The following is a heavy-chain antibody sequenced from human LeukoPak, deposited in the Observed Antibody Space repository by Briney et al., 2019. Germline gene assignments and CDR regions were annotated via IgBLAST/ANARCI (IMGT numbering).Heavy chain of an antibody. CDR1: GGTLSRYA. CDR3: ARGGYYYGSGSYHLPLDY. CDR2: IIPIFGTT. J-gene: IGHJ4*02. V-gene: IGHV1-69*13. D-gene: IGHD3-10*01. Sequence: GASVKVSCKASGGTLSRYAISWVRQAPGQGPEWMGGIIPIFGTTNYAQKFQGRVTITADESTSTAYMELSSLRSEDTAVYYCARGGYYYGSGSYHLPLDYWGQGTLVTVSS.